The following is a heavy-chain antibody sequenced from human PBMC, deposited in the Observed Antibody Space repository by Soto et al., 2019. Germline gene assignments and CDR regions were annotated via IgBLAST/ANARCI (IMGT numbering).Heavy chain of an antibody. V-gene: IGHV1-46*01. J-gene: IGHJ4*02. CDR3: ATVGTVMVTGVQYYFDY. CDR1: GYTFTNYY. Sequence: GASLKVSCKASGYTFTNYYMHWVRQAPGQGLEWMGIINPSGGTTTYAQKFQGRVTMTRDTSTTTVYMELSSLRSGDTAVYYCATVGTVMVTGVQYYFDYWGQGTLVTVSS. CDR2: INPSGGTT. D-gene: IGHD5-18*01.